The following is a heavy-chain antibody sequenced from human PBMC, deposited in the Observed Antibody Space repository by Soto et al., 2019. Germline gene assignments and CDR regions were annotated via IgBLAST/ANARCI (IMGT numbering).Heavy chain of an antibody. J-gene: IGHJ6*04. D-gene: IGHD5-18*01. CDR3: ARSRIQRSYGMDV. V-gene: IGHV1-69*12. Sequence: QVQLVQSGAEVKKPGSSVKVSCKASGGTFSSYDISWVRQAPGQGLEWMGGIIPIFGTATYAQKFQGRVTSTAHESTSTAYMELSSLRSEDTAVYYCARSRIQRSYGMDVWGKGTTVTVSS. CDR1: GGTFSSYD. CDR2: IIPIFGTA.